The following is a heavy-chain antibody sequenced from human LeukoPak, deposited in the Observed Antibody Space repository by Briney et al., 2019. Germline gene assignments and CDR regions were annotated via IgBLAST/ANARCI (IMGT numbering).Heavy chain of an antibody. Sequence: KPSETLSLTCAVYGVSFSGYYWSWLRQPPGKGLEWIGEINHSGSTNYNPSLKSRVTISVDTSKNQFSLKLSSVTAADTAAYYCARGVGATPLFSGRRSYYYYYMDVWGKGTTVTVSS. J-gene: IGHJ6*03. D-gene: IGHD1-26*01. CDR3: ARGVGATPLFSGRRSYYYYYMDV. CDR1: GVSFSGYY. CDR2: INHSGST. V-gene: IGHV4-34*01.